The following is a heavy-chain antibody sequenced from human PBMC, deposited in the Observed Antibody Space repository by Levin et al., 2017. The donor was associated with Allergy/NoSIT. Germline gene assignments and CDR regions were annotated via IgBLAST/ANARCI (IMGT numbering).Heavy chain of an antibody. Sequence: PGGSLRLSCAASGFTCGDYGMSWVRQAPGKGLEWVANVVGSGVRTEYADSVKGRFIISRDNSKNTLFLQMNSLRAEDTAMYYCARGGYCNNDVCSSTFDFWGQGALVTVSS. D-gene: IGHD2-8*01. CDR1: GFTCGDYG. CDR3: ARGGYCNNDVCSSTFDF. CDR2: VVGSGVRT. J-gene: IGHJ4*02. V-gene: IGHV3-23*01.